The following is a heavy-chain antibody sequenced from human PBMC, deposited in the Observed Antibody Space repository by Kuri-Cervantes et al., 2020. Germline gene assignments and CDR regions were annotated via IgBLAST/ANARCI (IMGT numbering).Heavy chain of an antibody. CDR2: IWYDGSNK. Sequence: GESLKISCAASGFTFSSYGMHWVRQAPGKGLEWVAVIWYDGSNKYYADSVKGRFTISRDNSKNTLYLQMNSLRAGDTAVYYCAKAPYYYDSSGYYKIAYFDYWGQGTLVTVSS. CDR3: AKAPYYYDSSGYYKIAYFDY. V-gene: IGHV3-30*02. J-gene: IGHJ4*02. CDR1: GFTFSSYG. D-gene: IGHD3-22*01.